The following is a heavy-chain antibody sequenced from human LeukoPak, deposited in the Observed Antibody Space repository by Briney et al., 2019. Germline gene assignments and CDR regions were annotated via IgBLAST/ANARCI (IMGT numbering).Heavy chain of an antibody. D-gene: IGHD5-18*01. CDR2: IYTIGST. V-gene: IGHV4-4*07. CDR1: GGSISRYY. CDR3: AREVRYSYGAKNYYFDY. Sequence: SETLSLTCTVSGGSISRYYCSWIRQPAGKGLEWIGRIYTIGSTNSNPSLKSRVTMSVHTSKNQSPLKLRSVTAADTAVYYCAREVRYSYGAKNYYFDYWGQGTLVTVSS. J-gene: IGHJ4*02.